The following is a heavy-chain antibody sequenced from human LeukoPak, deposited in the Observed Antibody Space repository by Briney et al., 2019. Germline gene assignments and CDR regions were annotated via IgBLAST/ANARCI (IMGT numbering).Heavy chain of an antibody. V-gene: IGHV3-30-3*01. Sequence: GGSLRLSCAASGFTFSSYAMHCVRQAPGKGLEWVAVISYDGSNKYYADSVKGRFTISRDNSKNTLYLQMNSLRAEDTAVYYCAKPTNSGSYWYNWFDPWGQGTLVTVSS. CDR1: GFTFSSYA. CDR3: AKPTNSGSYWYNWFDP. D-gene: IGHD1-26*01. J-gene: IGHJ5*02. CDR2: ISYDGSNK.